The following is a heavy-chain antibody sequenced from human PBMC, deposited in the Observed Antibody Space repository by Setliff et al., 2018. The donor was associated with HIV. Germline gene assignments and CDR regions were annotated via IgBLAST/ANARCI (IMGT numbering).Heavy chain of an antibody. V-gene: IGHV4-39*02. D-gene: IGHD5-18*01. Sequence: LSLTCTVSGGSISSRTDYWAWIRQPPGKGLEWIGGIYYSGGSSYNPSLKSRVTMSVDTSNNHFSLRLHSVTAADTAVYYCARNTLGYGAHFDNWGQGILVTVSS. J-gene: IGHJ4*02. CDR3: ARNTLGYGAHFDN. CDR1: GGSISSRTDY. CDR2: IYYSGGS.